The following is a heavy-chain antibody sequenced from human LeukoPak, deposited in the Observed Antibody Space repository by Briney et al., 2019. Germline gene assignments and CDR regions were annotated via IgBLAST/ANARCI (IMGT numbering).Heavy chain of an antibody. Sequence: SETMSLTCAVYGGSFSGYYWSWIRQPPGKGLEWIGEINHSGITNYNPSLKSRVTISVDTSKNQFSLKLTSVTAADTAVHYCARSYYYESSGNGDFDYWGQGALVTVSS. CDR2: INHSGIT. CDR1: GGSFSGYY. V-gene: IGHV4-34*01. CDR3: ARSYYYESSGNGDFDY. J-gene: IGHJ4*02. D-gene: IGHD3-22*01.